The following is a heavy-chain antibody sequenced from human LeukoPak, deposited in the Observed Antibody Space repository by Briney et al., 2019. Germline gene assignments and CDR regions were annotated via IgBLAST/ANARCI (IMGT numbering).Heavy chain of an antibody. V-gene: IGHV3-30*04. CDR2: ISYDGSNK. CDR3: ARERETRYYFDY. Sequence: GGSLRLSCAASGFTFSSYAMHWVRQAPGKGLEWVAVISYDGSNKYYADSVKGRFTISRDNSKNTLYLQMNSLRAEDTAVYYCARERETRYYFDYWGQGTLVTVSS. J-gene: IGHJ4*02. D-gene: IGHD1-26*01. CDR1: GFTFSSYA.